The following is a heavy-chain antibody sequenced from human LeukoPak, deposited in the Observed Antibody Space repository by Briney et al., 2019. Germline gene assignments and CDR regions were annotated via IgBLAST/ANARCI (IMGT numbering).Heavy chain of an antibody. CDR1: GFTFSSYS. CDR2: ISGSSTYI. J-gene: IGHJ3*02. V-gene: IGHV3-21*01. Sequence: GGSLRLSCAASGFTFSSYSMNWVRQAPGKGLEWASSISGSSTYIFYADSVKGRFTISRDNAKNSLYLQMNSLRAEDTAVYYCATSPLWGYAFDIWGQGTMVTVSS. CDR3: ATSPLWGYAFDI. D-gene: IGHD2/OR15-2a*01.